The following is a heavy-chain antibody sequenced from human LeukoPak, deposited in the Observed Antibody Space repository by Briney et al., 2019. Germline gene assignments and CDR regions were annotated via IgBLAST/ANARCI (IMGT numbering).Heavy chain of an antibody. CDR1: GGSIGRYY. CDR3: ARDLGDDFDY. Sequence: SETLSLTCTVSGGSIGRYYWSWIRQPPGKGLEWIWYIYYSGSTNYNPSLKSRVTISVDTSKNQFSLKLSSVTAADTAVYYCARDLGDDFDYWGQGTLVTVSS. J-gene: IGHJ4*02. CDR2: IYYSGST. V-gene: IGHV4-59*01.